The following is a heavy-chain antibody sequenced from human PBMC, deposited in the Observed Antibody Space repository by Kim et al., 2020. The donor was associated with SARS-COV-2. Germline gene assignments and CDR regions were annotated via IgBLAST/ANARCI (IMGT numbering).Heavy chain of an antibody. CDR1: GFTFSNYW. CDR2: INPDGSST. V-gene: IGHV3-74*01. Sequence: GGSLRLSCAASGFTFSNYWIHWLRQAPGKGLVWVSRINPDGSSTNYADSVKGRFTISRDNAKNTLYLQMNILRAEDTAVYYCARTDYGDYTNFAYWGQGT. CDR3: ARTDYGDYTNFAY. D-gene: IGHD4-17*01. J-gene: IGHJ4*02.